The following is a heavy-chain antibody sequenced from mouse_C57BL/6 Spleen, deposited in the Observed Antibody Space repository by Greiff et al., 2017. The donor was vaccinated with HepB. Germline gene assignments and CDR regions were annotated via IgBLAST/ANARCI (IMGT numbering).Heavy chain of an antibody. D-gene: IGHD1-1*01. V-gene: IGHV1-78*01. Sequence: VQLQQSDAELVKPGASVKISCKVSGYTFTDHTIHWMKQRPEQGLEWIGYIYPRDGSPKYNEKFKGKATLTADKSSSTAYMQLNSLTSEDSAVYCCESYYYGSSYGCAYWGQGTLVTVSA. CDR3: ESYYYGSSYGCAY. J-gene: IGHJ3*01. CDR2: IYPRDGSP. CDR1: GYTFTDHT.